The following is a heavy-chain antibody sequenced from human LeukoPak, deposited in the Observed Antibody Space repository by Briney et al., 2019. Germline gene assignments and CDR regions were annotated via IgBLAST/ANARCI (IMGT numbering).Heavy chain of an antibody. J-gene: IGHJ4*02. CDR2: IYYSGST. CDR1: GGSISSGGYY. D-gene: IGHD2-21*02. V-gene: IGHV4-31*03. CDR3: ARVLAYCGGDCYNFDY. Sequence: PSQTLSLTCTVSGGSISSGGYYWSWIRQHPGEGLEWIGYIYYSGSTYYNPSLKGRVTISVDTSKNQFSLKLSSVTAADTAVYYCARVLAYCGGDCYNFDYWGQGTLVTVSS.